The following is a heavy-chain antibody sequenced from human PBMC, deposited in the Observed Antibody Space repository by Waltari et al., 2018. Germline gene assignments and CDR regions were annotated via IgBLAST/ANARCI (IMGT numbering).Heavy chain of an antibody. CDR3: AKGGTAMVPFDY. V-gene: IGHV3-23*01. CDR1: GFTFSSYA. D-gene: IGHD5-18*01. Sequence: EVQLLESGGGLVQPGGSLRLSCAASGFTFSSYAMSWVRQAPGKGLEWVSAISGGVSSTYYAASVKGRFTISRDNSKNTLYLQMNSLRAEDTAVYYCAKGGTAMVPFDYWGQGTLVTVSS. CDR2: ISGGVSST. J-gene: IGHJ4*02.